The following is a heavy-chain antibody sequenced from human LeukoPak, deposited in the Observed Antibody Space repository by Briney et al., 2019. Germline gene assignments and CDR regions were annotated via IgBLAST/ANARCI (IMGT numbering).Heavy chain of an antibody. CDR1: GFTFDDYA. V-gene: IGHV3-9*01. CDR2: ISWNSGSI. CDR3: AKGRSGWYPDY. D-gene: IGHD6-19*01. Sequence: PGGSLRLSCAASGFTFDDYAMHWIRQAPGKGLEWVSGISWNSGSIGYADSVKGRFTISRDNAKNSLYLQMNSLRAEDTALCYCAKGRSGWYPDYWGQGTLVTVSS. J-gene: IGHJ4*02.